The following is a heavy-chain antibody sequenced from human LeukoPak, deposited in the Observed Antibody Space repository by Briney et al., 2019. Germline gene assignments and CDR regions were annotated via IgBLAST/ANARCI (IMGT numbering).Heavy chain of an antibody. Sequence: PGGSLRLSCAASGLSSTIYWMHWVRQVPGKGLVWVSRIKLDENTAYYADFVKGRFTISRDDAKTTAYLQMNSLRAEDSAVYYCARDRPFWNWGQGTLVTVSS. J-gene: IGHJ4*02. CDR3: ARDRPFWN. D-gene: IGHD3-3*01. CDR1: GLSSTIYW. CDR2: IKLDENTA. V-gene: IGHV3-74*01.